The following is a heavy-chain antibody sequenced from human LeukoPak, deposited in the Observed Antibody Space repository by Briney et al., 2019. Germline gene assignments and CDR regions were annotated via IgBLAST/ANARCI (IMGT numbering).Heavy chain of an antibody. D-gene: IGHD3-3*01. CDR2: VSYSGST. CDR1: GGSISGSY. J-gene: IGHJ3*02. V-gene: IGHV4-59*12. Sequence: SETLSLTCSVSGGSISGSYWNWIRQPPGKGLEWIGYVSYSGSTNYNPSLKSRVTISVDTSKNQFSLKLSSVTAADTAVYYCARGLTIFGVVIIPNDAFDIWGQGTMVTVSS. CDR3: ARGLTIFGVVIIPNDAFDI.